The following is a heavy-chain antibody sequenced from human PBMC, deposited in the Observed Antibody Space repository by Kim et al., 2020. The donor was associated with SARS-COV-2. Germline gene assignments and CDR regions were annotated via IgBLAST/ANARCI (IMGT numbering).Heavy chain of an antibody. J-gene: IGHJ1*01. CDR1: GGTFSSYV. V-gene: IGHV1-69*13. D-gene: IGHD3-22*01. CDR3: AKVDGYYYDSSGYLFQR. Sequence: SVKVSCKASGGTFSSYVISWVRQAPGQGLEWMGGIIPMFDTANYAQKFQGRVTINADESTRTAYMELSSLRSEDTAFYYCAKVDGYYYDSSGYLFQRWGQGTLVSVSS. CDR2: IIPMFDTA.